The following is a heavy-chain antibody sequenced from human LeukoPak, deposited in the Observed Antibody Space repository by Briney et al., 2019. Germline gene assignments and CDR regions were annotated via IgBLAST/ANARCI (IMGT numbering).Heavy chain of an antibody. D-gene: IGHD4-17*01. CDR2: INPNSGGT. CDR3: ARALGDYGDYDGAFDI. CDR1: GYTFTGYY. J-gene: IGHJ3*02. V-gene: IGHV1-2*02. Sequence: VASVKVSCEASGYTFTGYYMHWVRQAPGQGLEWMGWINPNSGGTNYAQKFQGRVTMTRDTSISTAYMELSRLRSDDTAVYYCARALGDYGDYDGAFDIWGQGTMVTVSS.